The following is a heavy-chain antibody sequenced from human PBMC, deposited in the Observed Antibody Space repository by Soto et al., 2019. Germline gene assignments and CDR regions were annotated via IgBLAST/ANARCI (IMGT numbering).Heavy chain of an antibody. CDR1: GGSISSGRSS. V-gene: IGHV4-30-2*01. CDR3: ASESTPSGPKWFDT. Sequence: QLQLQESGSGLVKPSQTLSLTCSVSGGSISSGRSSWNWIRQPPGRGLEWIAYISHSGSTYYNPSLKSRVTISVDRSKNQFSLKLSSLTAADTAVYYCASESTPSGPKWFDTWGPGALVTVSS. D-gene: IGHD2-8*02. J-gene: IGHJ5*02. CDR2: ISHSGST.